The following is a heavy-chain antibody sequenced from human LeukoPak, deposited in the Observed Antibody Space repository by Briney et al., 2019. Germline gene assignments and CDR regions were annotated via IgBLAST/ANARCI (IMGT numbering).Heavy chain of an antibody. CDR1: GYSISSGYY. D-gene: IGHD5-24*01. CDR2: IYHSGST. CDR3: ARDLGKRDGYSY. J-gene: IGHJ4*02. Sequence: MSSETLSLTCTVSGYSISSGYYWGWIRQPPGKGLEWIGSIYHSGSTYYNPSLKSRVTISVDTSKNQFSLKLSSVTAADTAVYYCARDLGKRDGYSYWGQGTLVTVSS. V-gene: IGHV4-38-2*02.